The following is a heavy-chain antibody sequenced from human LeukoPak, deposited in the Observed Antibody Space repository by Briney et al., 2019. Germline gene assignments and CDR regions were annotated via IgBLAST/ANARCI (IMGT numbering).Heavy chain of an antibody. CDR3: ARQGFLGATLSYFDS. J-gene: IGHJ4*02. V-gene: IGHV3-11*01. CDR1: GFTFSDYY. Sequence: PGGSLRLSCAASGFTFSDYYMSWIRQAPGKGLEWVSYISSSGSTIYYADSVKGRFTISRDNAKNSLYLQMDSLRAEDSAVYYCARQGFLGATLSYFDSWGQGSLVTVSS. D-gene: IGHD1-26*01. CDR2: ISSSGSTI.